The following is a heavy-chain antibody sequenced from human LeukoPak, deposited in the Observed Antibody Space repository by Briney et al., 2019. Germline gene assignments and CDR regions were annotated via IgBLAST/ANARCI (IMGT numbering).Heavy chain of an antibody. V-gene: IGHV3-21*04. J-gene: IGHJ4*02. CDR2: ISSSSSYI. CDR1: GFTFSSYS. CDR3: AKAIQVVAAPVGD. D-gene: IGHD2-15*01. Sequence: KPGGSLRLSCAASGFTFSSYSMNWVRQAPGKGLEWVSSISSSSSYIYYADSVKGRFTISRDNAKNSLYLQMNSLRAEDTAVYYCAKAIQVVAAPVGDWGQGTLVTVSS.